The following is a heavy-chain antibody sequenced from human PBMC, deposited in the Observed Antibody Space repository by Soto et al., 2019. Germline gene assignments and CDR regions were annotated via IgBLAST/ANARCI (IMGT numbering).Heavy chain of an antibody. CDR1: GGSINSGDYY. CDR3: ARAKGLVTVTTSWFDP. Sequence: QVQLQESGPGLVKPSQTLSLTRTVSGGSINSGDYYWSWIRQPPGKGLEWIGYIYYSGSTYYNPSLKIRVSISADTSKNQFSLKLSSVTAADTAVYYCARAKGLVTVTTSWFDPWGQGTLVTVSS. V-gene: IGHV4-30-4*01. CDR2: IYYSGST. J-gene: IGHJ5*02. D-gene: IGHD4-17*01.